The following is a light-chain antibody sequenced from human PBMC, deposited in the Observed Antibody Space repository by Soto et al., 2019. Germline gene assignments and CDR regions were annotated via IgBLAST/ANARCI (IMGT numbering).Light chain of an antibody. V-gene: IGKV3-15*01. CDR3: QQYDSYMYA. CDR2: GAS. J-gene: IGKJ2*01. Sequence: IVMSQSPSTLSLSPGERATLSCRASQSVRNNLAWYQQRPGQAPRLLMYGASTRPSGIPARFTGGGSGTDFTLTTTSLQSEDFAVYYCQQYDSYMYAFGQGTKVDIK. CDR1: QSVRNN.